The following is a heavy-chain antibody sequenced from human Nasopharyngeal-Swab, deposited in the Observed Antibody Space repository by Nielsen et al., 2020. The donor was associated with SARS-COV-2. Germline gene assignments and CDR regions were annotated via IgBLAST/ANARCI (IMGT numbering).Heavy chain of an antibody. V-gene: IGHV4-30-2*01. CDR1: GGSISSGGYS. Sequence: SETLSLTCAVSGGSISSGGYSWSWIRQPPGKGLEWFGYIYHSGSTYHNPSLKSRVPISVDRSKNQFSLKLSSVTAEDTAVYYCARVRVRGGYWFDPWGQGTLVTVSS. D-gene: IGHD3-10*01. CDR2: IYHSGST. CDR3: ARVRVRGGYWFDP. J-gene: IGHJ5*02.